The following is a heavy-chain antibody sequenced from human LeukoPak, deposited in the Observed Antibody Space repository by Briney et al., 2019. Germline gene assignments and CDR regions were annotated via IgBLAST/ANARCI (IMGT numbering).Heavy chain of an antibody. CDR2: IKSKTDGGTT. D-gene: IGHD6-25*01. Sequence: PGGSLRLSCAASGFTFSSYWMSWVRQAPGKGLEWVGRIKSKTDGGTTDFAAPVKGRFTISRDDSQNTLSLQMTNLKTEDTAVYYCTTDSGNWYFYYYYMDVWGKGATVTVSS. V-gene: IGHV3-15*01. CDR3: TTDSGNWYFYYYYMDV. CDR1: GFTFSSYW. J-gene: IGHJ6*03.